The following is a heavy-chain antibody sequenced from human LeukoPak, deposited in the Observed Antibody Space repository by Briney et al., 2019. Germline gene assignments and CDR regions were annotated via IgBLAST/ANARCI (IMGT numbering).Heavy chain of an antibody. CDR3: ARFSAATDDC. D-gene: IGHD1-26*01. CDR1: GFSSSNYA. J-gene: IGHJ4*02. CDR2: ISSNGDST. V-gene: IGHV3-64*01. Sequence: GGSLRLSCAASGFSSSNYAMHWVRQAPGKGLEYVSAISSNGDSTYYANSVKGRFTVSRDNSKNTLYLQMGSLRAEDMAVYYCARFSAATDDCWGQGTLVTVSS.